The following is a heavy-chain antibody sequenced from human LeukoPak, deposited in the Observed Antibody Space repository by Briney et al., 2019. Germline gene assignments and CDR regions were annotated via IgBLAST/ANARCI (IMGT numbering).Heavy chain of an antibody. Sequence: GGSLRLSCAASGFTFSSYSMNWVRQAPGKGLGWVSSISSSSSYIYYADSVKGRFTISRDNAKNSLYLQMNSLRAEDTAVYYCARAFGWFTFDYWGQGTLVTVSS. CDR3: ARAFGWFTFDY. V-gene: IGHV3-21*01. CDR1: GFTFSSYS. CDR2: ISSSSSYI. D-gene: IGHD3-9*01. J-gene: IGHJ4*02.